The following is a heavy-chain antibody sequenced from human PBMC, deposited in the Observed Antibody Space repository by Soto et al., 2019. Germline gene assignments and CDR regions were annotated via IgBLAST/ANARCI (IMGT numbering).Heavy chain of an antibody. Sequence: SETLSLTCSVSGGSISSGYYYWSWIRQPAGKGLEWIGNIYYSGNTYYNPSLKSRLIISIDTSKNQFSLKLSSVTAADTAVYYCARGPVLRFLEWLSTDYYGMDVWGQGTTVTVSS. D-gene: IGHD3-3*01. CDR1: GGSISSGYYY. CDR2: IYYSGNT. V-gene: IGHV4-30-4*01. J-gene: IGHJ6*02. CDR3: ARGPVLRFLEWLSTDYYGMDV.